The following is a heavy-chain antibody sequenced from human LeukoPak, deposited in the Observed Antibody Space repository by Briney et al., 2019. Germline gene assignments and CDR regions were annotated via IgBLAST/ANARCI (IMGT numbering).Heavy chain of an antibody. Sequence: KPSETLSLTCAVYGGSFSGYYWSWIRQPPGKGLEWIGEINHSGSTNYNPSLKSRVTISVDTSKNQFSLKLSSVTAADTAVYYCARLHCSGGSCYSASEGNWFDPWGQGTLVTVSS. CDR2: INHSGST. V-gene: IGHV4-34*01. J-gene: IGHJ5*02. CDR1: GGSFSGYY. CDR3: ARLHCSGGSCYSASEGNWFDP. D-gene: IGHD2-15*01.